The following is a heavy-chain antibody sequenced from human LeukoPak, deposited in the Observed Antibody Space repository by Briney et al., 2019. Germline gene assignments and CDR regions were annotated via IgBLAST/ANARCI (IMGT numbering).Heavy chain of an antibody. CDR2: IRSKTYAGTT. V-gene: IGHV3-49*04. CDR1: GFTFGDYA. Sequence: GGSLRLSCTASGFTFGDYAMSWVRQAPGKGLEWVGFIRSKTYAGTTAYAASVKGRFTISRDDSKSIAYLQMNSLKTEDTAVYYCTRDLHYYDSSGPFDYWGQGTLVTVSS. CDR3: TRDLHYYDSSGPFDY. D-gene: IGHD3-22*01. J-gene: IGHJ4*02.